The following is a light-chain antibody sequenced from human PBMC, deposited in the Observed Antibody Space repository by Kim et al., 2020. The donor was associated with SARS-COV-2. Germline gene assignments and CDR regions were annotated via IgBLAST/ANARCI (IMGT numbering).Light chain of an antibody. CDR2: RVS. V-gene: IGKV2D-29*02. CDR1: QSLLYSDGETY. CDR3: MQTIELPLT. J-gene: IGKJ4*01. Sequence: DIVLTQTPLSLSVTPGQAASISCKSSQSLLYSDGETYLYWYLQKPGQSPQRLIYRVSNRFSGVPDRFSGSGSGTDFTLQISRVEAEDVGTYYCMQTIELPLTFGGGTTVDIK.